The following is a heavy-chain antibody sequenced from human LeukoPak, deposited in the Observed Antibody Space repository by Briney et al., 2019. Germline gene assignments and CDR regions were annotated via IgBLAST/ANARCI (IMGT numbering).Heavy chain of an antibody. Sequence: GASVKVSCKASGYTFTSYGISWVRQAPGQGLEWMGWISAYNGNTNYAQKLQGRVTMTTDTSTSTAYMELRSLRSDDTAVYYCARDWTPLNRGFPYYHYYGMDVWGQGTTVTVSS. V-gene: IGHV1-18*01. D-gene: IGHD3-22*01. CDR1: GYTFTSYG. CDR3: ARDWTPLNRGFPYYHYYGMDV. J-gene: IGHJ6*02. CDR2: ISAYNGNT.